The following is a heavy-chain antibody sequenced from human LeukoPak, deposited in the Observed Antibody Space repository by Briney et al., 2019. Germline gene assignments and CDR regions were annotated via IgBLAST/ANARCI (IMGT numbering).Heavy chain of an antibody. V-gene: IGHV3-7*01. Sequence: PGGSLRLSCTASGFTFSAYWMTWVRQTPGKGLEWVANVNKDGSGKEYADSVKGRFTISRDNAKNSLSLQMNSLRVDDGAIYYCTRNSEYYRLDYWGQGTLVTVPS. CDR3: TRNSEYYRLDY. D-gene: IGHD2/OR15-2a*01. J-gene: IGHJ4*02. CDR2: VNKDGSGK. CDR1: GFTFSAYW.